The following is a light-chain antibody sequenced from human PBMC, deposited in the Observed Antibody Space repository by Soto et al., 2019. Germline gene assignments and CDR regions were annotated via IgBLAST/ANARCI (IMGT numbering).Light chain of an antibody. CDR3: QQYYNTPLT. V-gene: IGKV4-1*01. CDR2: WAS. CDR1: QSVLYSSNNRNY. Sequence: DIVMTQSPDSLAVSLGERVTINCKSSQSVLYSSNNRNYLAWFQQKPGQPPKLLIYWASTRESGVPDRFSGSGSGTDFTLTISGLQAEDVAVYYCQQYYNTPLTFGGGTKVAI. J-gene: IGKJ4*01.